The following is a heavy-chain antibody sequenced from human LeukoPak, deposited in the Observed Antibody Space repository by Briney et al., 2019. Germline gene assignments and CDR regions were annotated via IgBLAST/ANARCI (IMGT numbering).Heavy chain of an antibody. Sequence: SETLSLTCAVYGGSFSGYYWSWIRQPPGKGLEWIGEINHSGSTNYNPSLKSRVTISVDTSKNQFSLKLSSVTAADTAVYYCARVLSVLTNWFDPWGQGTLVTVSS. J-gene: IGHJ5*02. D-gene: IGHD3-9*01. V-gene: IGHV4-34*01. CDR2: INHSGST. CDR3: ARVLSVLTNWFDP. CDR1: GGSFSGYY.